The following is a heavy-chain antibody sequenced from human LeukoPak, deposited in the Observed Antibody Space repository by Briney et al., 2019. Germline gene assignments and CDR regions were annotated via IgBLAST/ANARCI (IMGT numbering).Heavy chain of an antibody. D-gene: IGHD6-13*01. CDR1: GGTFSSYA. J-gene: IGHJ4*02. CDR2: IIPIFGTA. CDR3: AGGYSSSWYPRPPFFDY. V-gene: IGHV1-69*13. Sequence: ASAKVSCKASGGTFSSYAISWVRQAPGQGLEWMGGIIPIFGTANYAQKFQGRVTITADESTSTAYMELSSLRSEDTAVYYCAGGYSSSWYPRPPFFDYWGQGTLVTVSS.